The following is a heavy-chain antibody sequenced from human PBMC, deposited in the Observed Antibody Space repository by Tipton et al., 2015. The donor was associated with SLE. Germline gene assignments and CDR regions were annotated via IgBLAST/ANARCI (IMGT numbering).Heavy chain of an antibody. CDR1: GGSISSYS. CDR3: ARVGPYFDY. CDR2: IYYSGST. Sequence: LSCTVSGGSISSYSWSWIRQPPGKGLEWIGYIYYSGSTNYNPSLKSRVTISVDTSKNQFSLKLTSVTAADTAVYYCARVGPYFDYWGQGTLVTVSS. J-gene: IGHJ4*02. V-gene: IGHV4-59*01.